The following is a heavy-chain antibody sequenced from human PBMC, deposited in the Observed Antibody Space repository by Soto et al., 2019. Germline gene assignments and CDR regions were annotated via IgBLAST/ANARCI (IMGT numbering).Heavy chain of an antibody. Sequence: PGGSLRLSCAASGFTFSSYEMNWVRQAPGKGLEWVSYISSSGSTIYYADSVKGRFTISRDNAKNSLYLQMNSLRAEDTAVYYCETIAVAGTMADTWGQGTLVTVSS. V-gene: IGHV3-48*03. CDR2: ISSSGSTI. CDR1: GFTFSSYE. CDR3: ETIAVAGTMADT. J-gene: IGHJ5*02. D-gene: IGHD6-19*01.